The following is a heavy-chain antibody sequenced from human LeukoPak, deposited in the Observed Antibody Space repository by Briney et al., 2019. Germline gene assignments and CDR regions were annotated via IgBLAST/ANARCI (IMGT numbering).Heavy chain of an antibody. CDR1: GYSFTSYW. Sequence: GESLKISCKGSGYSFTSYWIGWVRQMPGKGLEWMGIIYPGDSDTRYSPSFQGQVTISADKSISTAYLQWSSLKASDTAMYYCARGSGLRSRMAYYDILTGRALDYWGQGTLVTVSS. CDR3: ARGSGLRSRMAYYDILTGRALDY. D-gene: IGHD3-9*01. V-gene: IGHV5-51*01. J-gene: IGHJ4*02. CDR2: IYPGDSDT.